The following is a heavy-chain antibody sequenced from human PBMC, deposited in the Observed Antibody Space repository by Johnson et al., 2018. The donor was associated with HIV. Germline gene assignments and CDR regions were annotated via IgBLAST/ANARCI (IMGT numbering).Heavy chain of an antibody. V-gene: IGHV3-43*02. CDR3: SPLRHIAVAGTGDAFDI. CDR1: GFTFDDFA. CDR2: ISWDGGST. D-gene: IGHD6-19*01. J-gene: IGHJ3*02. Sequence: VQLVESGGGVVQPGRSLRLSCAAFGFTFDDFALTWVRQAPGKGLEWVSLISWDGGSTYYADSVKGRFTIPRDNSKNSLYLQMNSLRTEDTALYYCSPLRHIAVAGTGDAFDIWGQGTMVTVSS.